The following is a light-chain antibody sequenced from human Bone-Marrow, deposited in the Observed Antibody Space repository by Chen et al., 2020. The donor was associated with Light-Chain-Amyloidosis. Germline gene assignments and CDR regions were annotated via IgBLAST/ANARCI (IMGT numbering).Light chain of an antibody. CDR1: SGTVSTNYY. J-gene: IGLJ3*02. CDR2: SAD. Sequence: QTVVTQEPSFSVSPGGKVTLTCGLSSGTVSTNYYSSWYQQTPGQAPRTLIYSADTRSSGVPVRFSGSNIGKKAALTITEAQADDESDYYCVLCVGSGMSVFGGGTKLTVL. CDR3: VLCVGSGMSV. V-gene: IGLV8-61*01.